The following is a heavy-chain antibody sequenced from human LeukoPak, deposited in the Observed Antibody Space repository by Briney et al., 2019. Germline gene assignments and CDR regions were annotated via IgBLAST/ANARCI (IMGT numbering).Heavy chain of an antibody. CDR1: GGTFSSYA. CDR3: ARDPFIYCGGDCYTDWFDP. CDR2: IIPIFGTA. J-gene: IGHJ5*02. D-gene: IGHD2-21*02. Sequence: SVKVSCKASGGTFSSYAISWVRQAPGQGLEWMGGIIPIFGTANYAQKFQGRVTITTDESTGTAYMELSSLRSEDTAVYYCARDPFIYCGGDCYTDWFDPWGQGTLVTVSS. V-gene: IGHV1-69*05.